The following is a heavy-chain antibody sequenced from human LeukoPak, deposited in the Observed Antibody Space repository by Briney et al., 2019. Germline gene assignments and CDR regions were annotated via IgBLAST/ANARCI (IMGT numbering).Heavy chain of an antibody. J-gene: IGHJ4*02. CDR3: ARRLRVGPTFDY. V-gene: IGHV4-59*01. Sequence: SETLSLTCTVSGGSISSYYWSWIRQPPGKGLEWIGYIYYSGSTNYNPSLKSRVTISVDTSKNQFSPKLSSVTAADTAVYYCARRLRVGPTFDYWGRGTLVTVSS. D-gene: IGHD1-26*01. CDR2: IYYSGST. CDR1: GGSISSYY.